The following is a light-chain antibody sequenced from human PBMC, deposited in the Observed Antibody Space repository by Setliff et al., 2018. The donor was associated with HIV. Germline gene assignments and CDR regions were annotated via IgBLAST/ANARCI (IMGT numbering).Light chain of an antibody. V-gene: IGLV2-23*02. Sequence: QSALTQPPSVSGSPGQSIIISCTGTINNIGSYNRVSWYQQRPGTAPKLMIYEVTKRPSGDSNRFSGSKSGNTASLTISGLQSEDDADYYCCSYAGSNTFVFGTGTKVTVL. CDR2: EVT. CDR3: CSYAGSNTFV. J-gene: IGLJ1*01. CDR1: INNIGSYNR.